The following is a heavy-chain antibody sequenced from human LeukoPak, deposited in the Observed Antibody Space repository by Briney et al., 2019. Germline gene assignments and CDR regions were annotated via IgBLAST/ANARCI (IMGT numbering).Heavy chain of an antibody. CDR2: IYYSGST. CDR1: GGSISSYY. CDR3: ARVGGRWLQIDY. Sequence: PSETLSLTCTVSGGSISSYYWSWTRQPPGKGLEWIGYIYYSGSTNYNPSLKSRVTISVDTSKNQFSLKLSSVTAADTAVYYCARVGGRWLQIDYWGQGTLVTVSS. J-gene: IGHJ4*02. D-gene: IGHD5-24*01. V-gene: IGHV4-59*01.